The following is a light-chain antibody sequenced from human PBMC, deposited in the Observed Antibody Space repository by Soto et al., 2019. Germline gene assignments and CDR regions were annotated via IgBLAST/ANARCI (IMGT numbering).Light chain of an antibody. CDR3: QQTYRTPHT. V-gene: IGKV1-39*01. J-gene: IGKJ1*01. CDR2: AAS. Sequence: DIQMTQSPSSLSAAVGDRVTITCRASQSIMRFLNWYQHKPGKAPKLLMYAASSLQSGVPSRFSGSGSETDFPLIISSSQPEDFGTYYCQQTYRTPHTFGQGTKVEIK. CDR1: QSIMRF.